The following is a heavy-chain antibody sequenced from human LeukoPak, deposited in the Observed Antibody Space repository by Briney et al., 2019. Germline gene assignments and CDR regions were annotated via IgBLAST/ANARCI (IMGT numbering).Heavy chain of an antibody. Sequence: SVKVSCKASGGTFSSYAISWVRQAPGQGLEWMGGIIPILGIANHAQKFQGRVTITADKSTSTAYMELSSLRSGDTAVYYCASNGGITGTRDSDGDWGQGTLVTVSS. CDR2: IIPILGIA. D-gene: IGHD1-20*01. CDR1: GGTFSSYA. CDR3: ASNGGITGTRDSDGD. V-gene: IGHV1-69*10. J-gene: IGHJ4*02.